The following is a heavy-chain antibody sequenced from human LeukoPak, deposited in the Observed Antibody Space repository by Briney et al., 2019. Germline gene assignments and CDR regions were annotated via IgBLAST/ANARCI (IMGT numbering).Heavy chain of an antibody. J-gene: IGHJ6*03. CDR3: ARGFGYYYDSSGYYPYYYYYYYMDV. V-gene: IGHV1-18*01. CDR2: ISAYNGNT. Sequence: GASVKVSCKASGYTFTSYGISWMRQAPGQGLEWMGWISAYNGNTNYAQKLQGRVTMTTDTSTSTAYMELRSLRSDDTAVYYCARGFGYYYDSSGYYPYYYYYYYMDVWGEGTTVTVSS. CDR1: GYTFTSYG. D-gene: IGHD3-22*01.